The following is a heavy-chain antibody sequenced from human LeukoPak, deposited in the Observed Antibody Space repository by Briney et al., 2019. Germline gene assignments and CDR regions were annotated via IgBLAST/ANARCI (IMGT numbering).Heavy chain of an antibody. CDR1: GGSISSSNR. CDR2: IYHSGST. D-gene: IGHD5-12*01. Sequence: TSGTLSLTCAVSGGSISSSNRWSWVRQPPGKGLEWIGEIYHSGSTNYNPSLKSRVTISVDKSKNQFSLKLSSVTAADTAVYYCARDHSRGYDPFDYWGQGTLVTVSS. V-gene: IGHV4-4*02. CDR3: ARDHSRGYDPFDY. J-gene: IGHJ4*02.